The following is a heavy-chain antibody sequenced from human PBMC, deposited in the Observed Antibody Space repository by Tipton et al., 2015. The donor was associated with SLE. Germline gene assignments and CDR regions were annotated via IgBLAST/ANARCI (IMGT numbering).Heavy chain of an antibody. CDR1: GFTFSRYE. Sequence: SLRLSCEASGFTFSRYEMNWVRWAPGKGLEWVSYISDSGTTIYYADSVKGRFTISRDNDENSLYLQMNSLRAEDTALYYCAREGIAVVDGFDVWGQGTTVTVSS. V-gene: IGHV3-48*03. CDR2: ISDSGTTI. D-gene: IGHD2-21*01. J-gene: IGHJ3*01. CDR3: AREGIAVVDGFDV.